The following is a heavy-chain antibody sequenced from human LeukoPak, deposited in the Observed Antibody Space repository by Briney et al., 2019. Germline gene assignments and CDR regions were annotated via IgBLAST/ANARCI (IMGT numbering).Heavy chain of an antibody. V-gene: IGHV3-30*18. CDR2: ISYDGSNK. CDR1: GFTFSSYG. J-gene: IGHJ4*02. D-gene: IGHD2-15*01. Sequence: PGGSLRLSCAASGFTFSSYGMHWVRQAPGKGLEWVAVISYDGSNKYYADSVKGRFTISRDNSKNTLYLQMNSLRAEDTAVYYCAKDRRRYCSGGSCYSFDYWGQGTLVTVSS. CDR3: AKDRRRYCSGGSCYSFDY.